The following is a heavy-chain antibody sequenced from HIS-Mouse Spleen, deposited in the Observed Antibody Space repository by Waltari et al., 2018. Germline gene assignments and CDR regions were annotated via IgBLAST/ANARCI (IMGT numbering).Heavy chain of an antibody. CDR1: GGSISSRSYY. J-gene: IGHJ2*01. D-gene: IGHD6-13*01. V-gene: IGHV4-39*07. CDR2: IYYSGST. Sequence: QLQLQESGPGLVKPSETLSLTCTVPGGSISSRSYYLGWIRPPPGKGLEWIGSIYYSGSTYYNPSVKSRVTISVDTSKNQFSLELSSVTAADTAVYYCAREIPYSSSWYDWYFDLWGRGTLVTVSS. CDR3: AREIPYSSSWYDWYFDL.